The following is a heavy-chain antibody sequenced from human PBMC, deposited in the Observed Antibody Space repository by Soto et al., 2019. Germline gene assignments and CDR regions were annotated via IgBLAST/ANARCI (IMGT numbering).Heavy chain of an antibody. CDR2: INPNSGGT. Sequence: GASVKVSCKASGYTFTGYYMHWVRQAPGQGLEWMGWINPNSGGTNYAQKFQGWVTMTRDTSISTAYMELSRLRSDDTAVYYCARDGGYCSGGSCYYYYMDVWGKGTTVTVSS. J-gene: IGHJ6*03. D-gene: IGHD2-15*01. V-gene: IGHV1-2*04. CDR3: ARDGGYCSGGSCYYYYMDV. CDR1: GYTFTGYY.